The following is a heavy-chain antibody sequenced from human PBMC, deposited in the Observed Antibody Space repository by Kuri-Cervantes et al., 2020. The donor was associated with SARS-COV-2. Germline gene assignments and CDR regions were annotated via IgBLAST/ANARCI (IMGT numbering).Heavy chain of an antibody. D-gene: IGHD6-19*01. V-gene: IGHV4-59*12. J-gene: IGHJ3*02. Sequence: SETLSLTCTVSGGSISSYYWSWIRQPPGKGLEWIGYIYYSGSTNYNPSLKSRVTISVDTSKNQFSLKLSSATAADTAVYYCARGDAGIAVAGDAFDIWGQGTMVTVSS. CDR3: ARGDAGIAVAGDAFDI. CDR1: GGSISSYY. CDR2: IYYSGST.